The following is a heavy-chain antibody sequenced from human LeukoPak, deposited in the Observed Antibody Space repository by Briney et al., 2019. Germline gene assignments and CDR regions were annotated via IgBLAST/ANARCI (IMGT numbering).Heavy chain of an antibody. Sequence: GGSLRLSCRGSGFTFGDYAVTWGRQAPGKGLQWVGFIRSEEYGGTPDYATSVKGRFTISRENSESIAYLQMNSLRTEDTAVYYCTRALSGWTGYSDFWGQGTLVTVSS. D-gene: IGHD6-19*01. CDR3: TRALSGWTGYSDF. J-gene: IGHJ4*02. CDR1: GFTFGDYA. CDR2: IRSEEYGGTP. V-gene: IGHV3-49*04.